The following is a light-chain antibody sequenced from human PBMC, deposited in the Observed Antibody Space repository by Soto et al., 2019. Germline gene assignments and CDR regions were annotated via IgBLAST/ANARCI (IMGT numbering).Light chain of an antibody. CDR3: QQHNS. Sequence: DIQMTQSPSTLSESVGDRVTITCRASQISSTWLAWYQQRPGKAPKLLIHDVSSLQSGVPSRFSGSGSGTEFTLTISSLQPDDFATYYCQQHNSFGQGTKLEIK. J-gene: IGKJ2*01. CDR1: QISSTW. CDR2: DVS. V-gene: IGKV1-5*01.